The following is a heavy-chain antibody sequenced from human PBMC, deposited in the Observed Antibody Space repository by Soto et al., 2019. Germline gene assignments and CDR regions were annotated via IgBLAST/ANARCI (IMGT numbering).Heavy chain of an antibody. CDR2: IWYDGSNT. CDR1: GFTFSSYA. J-gene: IGHJ6*01. Sequence: PGGSLRLSCAASGFTFSSYAMSWVRQAPGKGLEWVAAIWYDGSNTYYADSVKGRFTISRDNSKNTLYLQMNSLRAEDTAVYYCARDKGVPKYYYGMHDRAQGPTV. D-gene: IGHD3-3*01. CDR3: ARDKGVPKYYYGMHD. V-gene: IGHV3-33*08.